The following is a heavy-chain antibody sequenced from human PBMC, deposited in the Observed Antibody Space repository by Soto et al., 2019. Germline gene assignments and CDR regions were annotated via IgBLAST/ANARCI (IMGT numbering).Heavy chain of an antibody. V-gene: IGHV1-18*01. Sequence: QVQLVQSGAEVKKPGASVKVSCKASGYTFTSYGISWVRQAPGQGLEWMGWISAYNGNTNYAQKLQGRVTMTTDTSTSTAYMELRSLRSDDTAVYYCARDLVVVVAATSYGMDVWGQGTTVTVSS. CDR3: ARDLVVVVAATSYGMDV. J-gene: IGHJ6*02. CDR2: ISAYNGNT. D-gene: IGHD2-15*01. CDR1: GYTFTSYG.